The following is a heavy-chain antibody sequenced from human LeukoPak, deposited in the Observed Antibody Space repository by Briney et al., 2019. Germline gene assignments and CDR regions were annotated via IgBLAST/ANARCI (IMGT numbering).Heavy chain of an antibody. Sequence: EGSLRLSCAASGFTFSSYAMSWVRQAPGKGLEWVSAISGSGGSTYYADSVKGRFTISRDNSKNTLYLQMNSLRAEDTAVYYCAKSGDYSSSWYYRPLDYYYYGMDVWGQGTTVTVSS. CDR1: GFTFSSYA. D-gene: IGHD6-13*01. J-gene: IGHJ6*02. V-gene: IGHV3-23*01. CDR3: AKSGDYSSSWYYRPLDYYYYGMDV. CDR2: ISGSGGST.